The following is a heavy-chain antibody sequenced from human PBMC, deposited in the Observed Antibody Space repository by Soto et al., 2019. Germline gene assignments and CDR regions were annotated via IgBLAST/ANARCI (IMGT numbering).Heavy chain of an antibody. V-gene: IGHV1-2*04. CDR3: AKEAIVGGGMDV. Sequence: XSVKVSCKASGYAFTGYFMHWVRQAPGQGLEWMGWINPNSGDTNYAQKFQGWVTMTRDTSISTAYMELSRLRSDDTAVYYCAKEAIVGGGMDVWGQGTTVTVSS. CDR2: INPNSGDT. D-gene: IGHD2-15*01. J-gene: IGHJ6*02. CDR1: GYAFTGYF.